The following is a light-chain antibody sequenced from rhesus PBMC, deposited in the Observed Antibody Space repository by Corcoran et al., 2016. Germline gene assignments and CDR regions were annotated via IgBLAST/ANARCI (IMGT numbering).Light chain of an antibody. CDR2: EVS. CDR3: MQALEFPLT. Sequence: DIVMTQTPLSLPVTPGEPASISCRSSQSLLDSEDGITSLDWYLQKPGHSPQLLIYEVSNRASGVPARLSGSGLDTDFTLKISRVEAEDVGVYYCMQALEFPLTFGGGTKVEIK. CDR1: QSLLDSEDGITS. V-gene: IGKV2-104*02. J-gene: IGKJ4*01.